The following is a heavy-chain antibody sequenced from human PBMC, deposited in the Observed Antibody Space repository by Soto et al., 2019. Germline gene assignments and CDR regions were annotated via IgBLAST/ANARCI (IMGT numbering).Heavy chain of an antibody. CDR2: IIPIFGTA. D-gene: IGHD3-10*01. CDR3: ARDRRSAYGSVSYFVPRMDV. J-gene: IGHJ6*02. CDR1: GGTFSSYA. V-gene: IGHV1-69*06. Sequence: ASVKVSCKASGGTFSSYAISWVRQAPGQGLEWMGGIIPIFGTANYAQKFQGRVTITADKSTSTAYMELSSLRSEDTAVYYCARDRRSAYGSVSYFVPRMDVWGQGTTVTVSS.